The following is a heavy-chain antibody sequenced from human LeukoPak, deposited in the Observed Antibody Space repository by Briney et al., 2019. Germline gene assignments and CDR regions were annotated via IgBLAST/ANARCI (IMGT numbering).Heavy chain of an antibody. CDR2: ISYDGSNK. J-gene: IGHJ4*02. CDR3: AKDGGSGSHQIGYYFDY. CDR1: RFTFSSYG. D-gene: IGHD3-10*01. V-gene: IGHV3-30*18. Sequence: GRSLRLSCAASRFTFSSYGMHWVRQAPGKGLEWVAVISYDGSNKYYADSVKGRFTISRDNSKNTLYLQMNSLRAEDTAVYYCAKDGGSGSHQIGYYFDYWGQGTLVTVSS.